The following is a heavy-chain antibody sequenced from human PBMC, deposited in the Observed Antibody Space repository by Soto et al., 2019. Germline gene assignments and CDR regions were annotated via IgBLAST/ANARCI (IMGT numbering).Heavy chain of an antibody. J-gene: IGHJ4*02. D-gene: IGHD1-20*01. CDR1: GFPFSSHW. CDR2: IKQDGSEK. V-gene: IGHV3-7*05. CDR3: ARITSPGYLDS. Sequence: EVQLVESGGGLVQPGGSLRLSCAASGFPFSSHWMTWVRQAPGKGLEWVAYIKQDGSEKYYVDSVMGLFTMSRDNTQSSLSLQMNTLRVEDSAVYYCARITSPGYLDSWGQGTLVTVSS.